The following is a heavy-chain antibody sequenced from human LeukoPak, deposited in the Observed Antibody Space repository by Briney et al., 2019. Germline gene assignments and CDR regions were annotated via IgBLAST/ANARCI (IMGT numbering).Heavy chain of an antibody. D-gene: IGHD3-10*01. CDR2: IFFSGHS. CDR3: ARIDPLGYFDQ. Sequence: SETLSLTCTVSGAFISRFYWSWVRQSPGKGLEWIGNIFFSGHSNYHPSLTGRVTISPDTSKSQFSLKMTSVTAADTALYYCARIDPLGYFDQWGQGTLVTVSS. CDR1: GAFISRFY. J-gene: IGHJ4*02. V-gene: IGHV4-59*13.